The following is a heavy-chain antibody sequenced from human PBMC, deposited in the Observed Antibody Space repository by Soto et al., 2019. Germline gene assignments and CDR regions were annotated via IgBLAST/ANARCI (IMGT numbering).Heavy chain of an antibody. Sequence: GGSLRLSCAASGFTFSSYAMSWVRQAPGKGLEWVSAISGSGGSTYYADSVKGRFTISRDNSKNTLYLQMNSLKAEDTAVYYCARAKYGSGSYYVAFDIWGQGTLVTVSS. CDR3: ARAKYGSGSYYVAFDI. CDR1: GFTFSSYA. D-gene: IGHD3-10*01. J-gene: IGHJ3*02. V-gene: IGHV3-23*01. CDR2: ISGSGGST.